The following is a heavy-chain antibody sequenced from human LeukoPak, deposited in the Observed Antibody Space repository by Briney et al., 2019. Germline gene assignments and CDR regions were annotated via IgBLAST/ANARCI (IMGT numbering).Heavy chain of an antibody. V-gene: IGHV3-48*02. CDR1: GVTFTTYV. CDR2: IGTRDTTV. CDR3: ARGRGSS. Sequence: GGCLRLSCAASGVTFTTYVINWVRQPPGKGLEWISYIGTRDTTVYYADSVKGRFTISRDNAKNSLYLQMNSLRDEDTAIYYCARGRGSSWGQGTLVTVSS. D-gene: IGHD3-10*01. J-gene: IGHJ5*02.